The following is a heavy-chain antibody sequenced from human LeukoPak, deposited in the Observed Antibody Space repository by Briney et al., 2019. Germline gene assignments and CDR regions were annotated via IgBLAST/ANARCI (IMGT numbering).Heavy chain of an antibody. CDR1: GFTFSSYS. V-gene: IGHV3-21*01. CDR2: ISSSSSYI. CDR3: ARDSYYYDSSGYPGY. D-gene: IGHD3-22*01. Sequence: GGSLRLXCAASGFTFSSYSMDWVRQAPGKGLEWVSSISSSSSYIYYADSVKGRFTISRDNAKNSLYLQMNSLRAEDTAVYYCARDSYYYDSSGYPGYWGQGTLVTVSS. J-gene: IGHJ4*02.